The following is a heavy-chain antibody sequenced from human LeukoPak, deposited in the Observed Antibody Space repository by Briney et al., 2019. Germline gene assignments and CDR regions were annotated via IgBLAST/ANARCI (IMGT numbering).Heavy chain of an antibody. J-gene: IGHJ4*02. CDR1: GGSFSGYY. CDR3: ARDLWQQLGLYYFDY. CDR2: INHSGST. Sequence: PSETLSLTCAVYGGSFSGYYWSWIRQPPGKGLEWIGEINHSGSTNYNPSLKSRVTISVDTSKNQFSLKLSSVTAADTAVYYCARDLWQQLGLYYFDYWGQGTLVTVSS. V-gene: IGHV4-34*01. D-gene: IGHD6-13*01.